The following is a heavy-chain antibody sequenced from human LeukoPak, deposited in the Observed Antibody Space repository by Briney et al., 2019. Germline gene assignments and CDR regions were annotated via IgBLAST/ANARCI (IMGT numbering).Heavy chain of an antibody. V-gene: IGHV4-59*12. CDR1: GGSISGYY. D-gene: IGHD1-14*01. CDR3: ARGPPGVRFDRYGMDV. CDR2: IYSSGST. Sequence: PSETLSLTCTVSGGSISGYYWSWIRQPPGKGLEWIGYIYSSGSTNYNPSLKSRVTISIDTSKNQFSLKLSSVTAADTAVYYCARGPPGVRFDRYGMDVWGQGTTVTVSS. J-gene: IGHJ6*02.